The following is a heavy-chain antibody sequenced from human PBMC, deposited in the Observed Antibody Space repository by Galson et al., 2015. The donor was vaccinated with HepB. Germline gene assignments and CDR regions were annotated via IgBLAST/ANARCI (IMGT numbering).Heavy chain of an antibody. V-gene: IGHV3-23*01. J-gene: IGHJ3*02. D-gene: IGHD6-6*01. CDR2: ISGSGGST. Sequence: SLRLSCAASGFTFSSYAMSWVRQAPGKGLEWVSAISGSGGSTYYADSVKGRFTISRDNSKNTLYLQMNSLRAEDTAVYYCARDGVYSSSRWGAFDIWGQGTMVTVSS. CDR1: GFTFSSYA. CDR3: ARDGVYSSSRWGAFDI.